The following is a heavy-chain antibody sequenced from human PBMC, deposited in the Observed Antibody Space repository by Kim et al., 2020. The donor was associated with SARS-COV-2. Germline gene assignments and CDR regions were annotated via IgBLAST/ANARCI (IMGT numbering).Heavy chain of an antibody. D-gene: IGHD4-17*01. CDR1: GYSISSGYY. J-gene: IGHJ4*02. CDR2: IYHSGST. V-gene: IGHV4-38-2*02. CDR3: ARDPDDYGDYKSDY. Sequence: SETLSLTCTVSGYSISSGYYWGWIRQPPGKGLEWIGSIYHSGSTYYNPSLKSRVTISVDTSKNQFSLKLSSVTAADTAVYYCARDPDDYGDYKSDYWGQG.